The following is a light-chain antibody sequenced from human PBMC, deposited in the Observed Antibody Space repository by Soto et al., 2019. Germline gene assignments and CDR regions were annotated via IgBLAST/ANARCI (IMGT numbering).Light chain of an antibody. CDR2: DVS. J-gene: IGLJ3*02. CDR1: SSDVGAYNY. Sequence: QSALTQPASVSGSPGQSITISCTGTSSDVGAYNYVSWYQQYPGKAPKLIIYDVSNRPSGVSNRFSGSKSGNTASLTISGLQAEDEADYYCSSYTTITSVVFGGGTKLTVL. CDR3: SSYTTITSVV. V-gene: IGLV2-14*03.